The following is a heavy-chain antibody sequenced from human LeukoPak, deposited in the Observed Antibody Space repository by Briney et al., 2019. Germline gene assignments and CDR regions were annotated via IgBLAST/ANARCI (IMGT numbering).Heavy chain of an antibody. Sequence: QPGGSLRLSCAASGFTFSSYWMHWVRQAPGKGLAWVSRINSDGSSTSYADSVKGRFTISRDNAKNTLYLQMSSLRAEDTAVYYCATGQGHGMDVWGQGTTVTVSS. J-gene: IGHJ6*02. CDR2: INSDGSST. CDR1: GFTFSSYW. D-gene: IGHD1-14*01. CDR3: ATGQGHGMDV. V-gene: IGHV3-74*01.